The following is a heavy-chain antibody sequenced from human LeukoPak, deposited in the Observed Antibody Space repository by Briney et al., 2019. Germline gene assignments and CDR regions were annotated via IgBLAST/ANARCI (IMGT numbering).Heavy chain of an antibody. CDR2: IIPMFGTA. CDR1: GGTFSSYA. D-gene: IGHD3-10*01. Sequence: GASVKVSCKASGGTFSSYAISWVRQAPGQGLEWMGEIIPMFGTATYAQKFQGRVTITADESTSTAYMELSSLRSEDTAVYYCARGPYGSGNYLHYFDYWGQGTPVTVSS. V-gene: IGHV1-69*13. J-gene: IGHJ4*02. CDR3: ARGPYGSGNYLHYFDY.